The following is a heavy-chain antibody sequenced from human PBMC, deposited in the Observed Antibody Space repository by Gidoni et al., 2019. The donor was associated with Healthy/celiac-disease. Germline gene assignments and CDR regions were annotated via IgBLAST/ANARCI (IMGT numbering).Heavy chain of an antibody. D-gene: IGHD6-13*01. CDR3: ARRSRFKPGGLDY. J-gene: IGHJ4*02. CDR1: SFSGYY. V-gene: IGHV4-34*01. Sequence: SFSGYYGSWIRQPPGKGLEWIGEINHSGSTNYNPSLKSRVTISVDTSKNQFSLKLSSVTAADTAVYYCARRSRFKPGGLDYWGQGTLVTVSS. CDR2: INHSGST.